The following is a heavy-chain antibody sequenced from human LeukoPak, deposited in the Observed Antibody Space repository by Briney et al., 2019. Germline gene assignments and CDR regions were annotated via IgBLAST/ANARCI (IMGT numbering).Heavy chain of an antibody. V-gene: IGHV3-30*02. Sequence: GGSLRLSCAASGFTFSSYGMHWVRQAPGKGLEWVAVIWYDGSNKYYADSVKGRFTISRDNSKNTLYLQMNSLRAEDTAVYYCAKDHYYDSSGYYYGIDYWGQGTLVTVSS. J-gene: IGHJ4*02. CDR2: IWYDGSNK. CDR3: AKDHYYDSSGYYYGIDY. CDR1: GFTFSSYG. D-gene: IGHD3-22*01.